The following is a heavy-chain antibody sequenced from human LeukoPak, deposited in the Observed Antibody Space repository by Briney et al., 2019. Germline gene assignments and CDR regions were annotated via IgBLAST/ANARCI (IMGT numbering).Heavy chain of an antibody. D-gene: IGHD3-16*01. CDR2: INPSGGST. V-gene: IGHV1-46*01. CDR3: ARDRTDNVMDYYYYYGMDV. J-gene: IGHJ6*02. Sequence: ASVKVSCKASGYTFTSYYMHWVRQAPGQGLEWMGIINPSGGSTSYAQKFQGRVTMTRDTSTSTVYMELSSLRSEDTAVYYCARDRTDNVMDYYYYYGMDVWGQGTTVTVSS. CDR1: GYTFTSYY.